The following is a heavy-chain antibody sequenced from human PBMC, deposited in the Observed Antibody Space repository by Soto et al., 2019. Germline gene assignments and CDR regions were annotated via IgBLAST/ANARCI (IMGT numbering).Heavy chain of an antibody. CDR2: IIPIYGTA. CDR3: ARDRDGYNYWYFDL. D-gene: IGHD5-12*01. Sequence: QVQLVQSGAEVKKPGSSVKVSCKVSGGTFSKYTINWVRQAPGQGLEWMAGIIPIYGTANYARKFQGRISVTMDESTTTAYMELRGLRSDDTAIYYCARDRDGYNYWYFDLWGRGSLITVSS. V-gene: IGHV1-69*01. CDR1: GGTFSKYT. J-gene: IGHJ2*01.